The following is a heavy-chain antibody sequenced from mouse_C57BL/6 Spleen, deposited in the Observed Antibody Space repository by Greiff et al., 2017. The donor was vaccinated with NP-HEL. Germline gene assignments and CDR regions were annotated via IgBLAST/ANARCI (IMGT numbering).Heavy chain of an antibody. CDR3: VKTSEDYYGSSYDY. CDR2: IRNKANGYTT. D-gene: IGHD1-1*01. CDR1: GFTFTDYY. V-gene: IGHV7-4*01. Sequence: EVHLVESGGGLVQPGASLRLSCAASGFTFTDYYMSWVRQPPGKAPEWLALIRNKANGYTTEYTASVKGRFTISRDNSQNILYLQMNTLRAEDSATYYCVKTSEDYYGSSYDYWGQGTTLTVSS. J-gene: IGHJ2*01.